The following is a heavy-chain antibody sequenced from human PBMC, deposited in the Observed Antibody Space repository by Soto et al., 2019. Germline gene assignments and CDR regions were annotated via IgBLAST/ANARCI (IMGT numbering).Heavy chain of an antibody. V-gene: IGHV1-18*01. Sequence: ASVKVSCKASGYTFTSYGISWVRQAPGQGLEWMGWISAYNGNTNYAQKLQGRVTMTTDTSTSTAYMELRSLRSDDTAVYYCGTGYDFWSGYSYYFGYWGQGTLVTVSS. J-gene: IGHJ4*02. CDR3: GTGYDFWSGYSYYFGY. D-gene: IGHD3-3*01. CDR2: ISAYNGNT. CDR1: GYTFTSYG.